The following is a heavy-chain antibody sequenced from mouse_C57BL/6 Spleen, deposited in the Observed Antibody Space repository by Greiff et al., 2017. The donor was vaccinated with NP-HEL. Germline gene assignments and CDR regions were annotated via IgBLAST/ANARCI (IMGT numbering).Heavy chain of an antibody. CDR1: GYSITSGYY. J-gene: IGHJ4*01. V-gene: IGHV3-6*01. CDR3: ARILLRDYAMDY. D-gene: IGHD1-1*01. Sequence: ESGPGLVKPSQSLSLTCSVTGYSITSGYYWNWIRQFPGNKLEWMGYISYDGSNNYNPSLKNRISITRDTSKNQFFLKLNSVTTEDTATYYCARILLRDYAMDYWGQGTSVTVSS. CDR2: ISYDGSN.